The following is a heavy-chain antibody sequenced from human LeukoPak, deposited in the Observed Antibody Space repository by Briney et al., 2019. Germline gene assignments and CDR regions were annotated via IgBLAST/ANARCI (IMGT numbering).Heavy chain of an antibody. J-gene: IGHJ4*02. Sequence: PGGSLRLSCAASGFTFSSYAMSWVRQAPGKGLEWVSAITGSGGSTYYADSVKGRFTISRDNSKNTLYLQMNSLRAEDTAVYYCAGEHYYGSGSYSPMDYWGQGTLVTVSS. CDR3: AGEHYYGSGSYSPMDY. D-gene: IGHD3-10*01. V-gene: IGHV3-23*01. CDR1: GFTFSSYA. CDR2: ITGSGGST.